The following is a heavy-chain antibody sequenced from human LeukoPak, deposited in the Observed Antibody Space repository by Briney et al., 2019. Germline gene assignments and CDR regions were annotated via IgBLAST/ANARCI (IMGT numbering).Heavy chain of an antibody. D-gene: IGHD2-21*02. CDR1: GFTFDDYG. CDR3: ARDPIQGGGDYELADY. V-gene: IGHV3-20*04. Sequence: LGGSLRLSCAASGFTFDDYGMSWVRQAPGKGLEWVSGINWNGGSTGYADSVKGRFTISRDNAKNSLYLQMNSLRAEDTALYYCARDPIQGGGDYELADYWGQGTLVTVSS. CDR2: INWNGGST. J-gene: IGHJ4*02.